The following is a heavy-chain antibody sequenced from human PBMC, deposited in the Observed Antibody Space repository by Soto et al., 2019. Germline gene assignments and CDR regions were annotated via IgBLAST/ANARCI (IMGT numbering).Heavy chain of an antibody. Sequence: SPPLSLTCDISGESVSSDTDVWIWIRQSTSRGLEWLGRTYYRSKWHNDSALSVKSRITISPDTSQHQFSLDLDSVPPKDKAVYYCVGVTPFRGKDVWGRGAPDTVSS. V-gene: IGHV6-1*01. CDR2: TYYRSKWHN. CDR3: VGVTPFRGKDV. CDR1: GESVSSDTDV. J-gene: IGHJ6*02.